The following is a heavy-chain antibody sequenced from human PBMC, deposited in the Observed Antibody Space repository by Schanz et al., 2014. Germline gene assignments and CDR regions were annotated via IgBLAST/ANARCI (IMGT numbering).Heavy chain of an antibody. CDR1: GFTFSDYY. Sequence: QVQLVESGGGLVKPGGSLRLSCAASGFTFSDYYMSWIRQAPGKGLEWVSYISSSGSYTNYADSVKGRFTISRDNAKNSLYLQMNGLRAEDTAVFYCARDGAELYYFDDWGQGTLVTVSS. D-gene: IGHD1-1*01. CDR2: ISSSGSYT. J-gene: IGHJ4*02. CDR3: ARDGAELYYFDD. V-gene: IGHV3-11*06.